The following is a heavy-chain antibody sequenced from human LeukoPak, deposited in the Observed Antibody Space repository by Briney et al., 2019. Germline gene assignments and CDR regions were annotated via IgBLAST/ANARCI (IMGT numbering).Heavy chain of an antibody. CDR2: IYYSGST. D-gene: IGHD4/OR15-4a*01. Sequence: SETLSLTCSVSGGSISRYYWSWIRQPQGPGLEWVGNIYYSGSTNYNPSLKSRVTISVDKSKNQFSLKLSSVTAADTAVYYCARLRCSTLSCYMDVWGKGTTVTVSS. CDR1: GGSISRYY. CDR3: ARLRCSTLSCYMDV. V-gene: IGHV4-59*12. J-gene: IGHJ6*03.